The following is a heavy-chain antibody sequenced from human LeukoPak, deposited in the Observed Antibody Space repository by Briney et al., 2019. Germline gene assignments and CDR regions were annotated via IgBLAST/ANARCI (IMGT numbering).Heavy chain of an antibody. CDR1: GGTFSNYA. CDR2: SIPILRIA. CDR3: ARSSTAVGGLGDSGGWFGP. Sequence: SVKVSCKASGGTFSNYAFNWVRQAPGQGLEWMGGSIPILRIADYAQRFQGRVTITTDESTDTAYMDLSSLTSEDTAVHYCARSSTAVGGLGDSGGWFGPWGQGTLVVVSS. D-gene: IGHD4-23*01. J-gene: IGHJ5*02. V-gene: IGHV1-69*05.